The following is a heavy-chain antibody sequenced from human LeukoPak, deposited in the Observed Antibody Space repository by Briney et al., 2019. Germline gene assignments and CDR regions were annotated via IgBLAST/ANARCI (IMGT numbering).Heavy chain of an antibody. V-gene: IGHV4-39*01. Sequence: PSETLSLTCTASGGPISSSIHYWGWIRQPPGKGPEWIATIHYTGTTFYNPSLKSRVTIFVDTSKNQFFLKLSSVTAADTAMYYCARQTTGGYQWTFDYWGQGALVTVSS. CDR1: GGPISSSIHY. CDR2: IHYTGTT. CDR3: ARQTTGGYQWTFDY. D-gene: IGHD7-27*01. J-gene: IGHJ4*02.